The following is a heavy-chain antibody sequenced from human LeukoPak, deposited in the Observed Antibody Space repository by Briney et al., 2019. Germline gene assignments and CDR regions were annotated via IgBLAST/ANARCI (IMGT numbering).Heavy chain of an antibody. CDR3: AREELMTTVIPGVGD. V-gene: IGHV3-23*01. CDR2: ISGSGGST. J-gene: IGHJ4*02. CDR1: GFTFSSYA. D-gene: IGHD4-17*01. Sequence: HTGGSLRLSCPASGFTFSSYAMSWVRQAPGKGLEWVSAISGSGGSTYYADSVKGRFTISRDNAKNSLYLQMNSLRAEDTAVYYCAREELMTTVIPGVGDWGQGTLVTVSS.